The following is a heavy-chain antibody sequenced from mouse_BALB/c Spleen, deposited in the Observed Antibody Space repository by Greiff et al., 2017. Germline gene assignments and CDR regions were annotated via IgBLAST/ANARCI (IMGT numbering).Heavy chain of an antibody. Sequence: EVQRVESGGGLVKPGGSLKLSCAASGFTFSSYAMSWVRQSPEKRLEWVAEISSGGSYTYYPDTVTGRFTISRDNAKNTLYLEMSSLRSEDTAMYYCARGGHYGNVYAMDYWGQGTSVTVSS. CDR3: ARGGHYGNVYAMDY. D-gene: IGHD2-1*01. CDR1: GFTFSSYA. CDR2: ISSGGSYT. V-gene: IGHV5-9-4*01. J-gene: IGHJ4*01.